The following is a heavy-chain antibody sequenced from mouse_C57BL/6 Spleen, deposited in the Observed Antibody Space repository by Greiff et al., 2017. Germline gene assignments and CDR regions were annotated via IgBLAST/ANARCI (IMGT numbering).Heavy chain of an antibody. D-gene: IGHD2-1*01. CDR1: GFYINDYY. CDR3: ARDCNDENFYFDY. CDR2: IDPEDGDT. V-gene: IGHV14-2*01. J-gene: IGHJ2*01. Sequence: VQLKESGAELVKPGASVKLSCTASGFYINDYYMNWVKQSTEQGLEWIGRIDPEDGDTQYAQKLKGKATITADTSFNTAYLQLSSLTSEDTAVYYCARDCNDENFYFDYWGQGTTLTVSS.